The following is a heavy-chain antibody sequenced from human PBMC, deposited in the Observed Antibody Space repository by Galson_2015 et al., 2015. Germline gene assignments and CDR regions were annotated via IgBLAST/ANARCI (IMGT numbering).Heavy chain of an antibody. D-gene: IGHD6-6*01. Sequence: QSGAEVKKPGESLKLSCKGSGYSFANNWIGWVRQMPGKGLEWMGIIYPGDSDTRYSPSFQGQVTISADKSISTAYLQWSSLKASDTAIYYCARTPSYSTSARRYYFDYWGQGILVTVSS. CDR2: IYPGDSDT. CDR3: ARTPSYSTSARRYYFDY. J-gene: IGHJ4*02. V-gene: IGHV5-51*01. CDR1: GYSFANNW.